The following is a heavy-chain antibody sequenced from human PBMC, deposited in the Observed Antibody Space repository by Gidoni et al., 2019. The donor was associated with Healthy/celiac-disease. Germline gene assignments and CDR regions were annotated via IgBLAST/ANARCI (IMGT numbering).Heavy chain of an antibody. J-gene: IGHJ4*02. CDR2: ISWNSGSI. CDR3: AKDSGGYAGIAAA. D-gene: IGHD6-13*01. CDR1: GSTFDDYA. Sequence: EVQLVESGGGLVQRGRSLRLSCATSGSTFDDYALHWVLQAPGKGLEWVSGISWNSGSIGYADSVKGRFTISRDNAKNSLYLQMNSLRAEDTALYYCAKDSGGYAGIAAAWGQGTLVTVSS. V-gene: IGHV3-9*01.